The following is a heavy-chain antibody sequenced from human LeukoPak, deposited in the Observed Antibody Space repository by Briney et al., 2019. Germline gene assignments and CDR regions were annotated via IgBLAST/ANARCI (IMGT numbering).Heavy chain of an antibody. CDR1: GFTFSSYW. CDR3: ARGGVPAASRAPLDAFDI. J-gene: IGHJ3*02. CDR2: IKQGGSEK. V-gene: IGHV3-7*01. D-gene: IGHD2-2*01. Sequence: PGGSLRLSCAASGFTFSSYWMSWVRQAPGKGLEWVANIKQGGSEKYYVDSVKGRFTISRDNAKNSLYLQMNSLRAEDTAVYYCARGGVPAASRAPLDAFDIWGQGTMVTVSS.